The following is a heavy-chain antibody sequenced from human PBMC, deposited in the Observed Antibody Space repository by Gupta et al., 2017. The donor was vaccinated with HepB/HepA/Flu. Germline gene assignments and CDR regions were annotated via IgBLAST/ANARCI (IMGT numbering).Heavy chain of an antibody. D-gene: IGHD1-26*01. CDR2: ISEGGGSL. CDR3: AKSRRGWYSGFDY. CDR1: GFPCSSYA. J-gene: IGHJ4*02. Sequence: EVQLLESGGGLVQPGGSLRLSCAASGFPCSSYAMSGVRQARGKGLDWVSGISEGGGSLFHADAVKGRFTITRDNSKNTLYLQMNRLRVEYTGVYFCAKSRRGWYSGFDYWGQGTLVTVYS. V-gene: IGHV3-23*01.